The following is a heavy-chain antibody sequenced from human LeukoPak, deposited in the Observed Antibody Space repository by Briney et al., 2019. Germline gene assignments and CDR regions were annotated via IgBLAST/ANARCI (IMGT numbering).Heavy chain of an antibody. J-gene: IGHJ4*02. V-gene: IGHV3-11*06. CDR1: GFTFSDYY. D-gene: IGHD6-19*01. CDR2: ISSSSSYT. CDR3: ARDFSGWDYYFDY. Sequence: GSLRLSCAASGFTFSDYYMSWIRQAPGKGLEWVSYISSSSSYTNYADSVKGRFTISRDNAKNSLYLQMNSLRAEDTAVYYCARDFSGWDYYFDYWGQGTLVTVSS.